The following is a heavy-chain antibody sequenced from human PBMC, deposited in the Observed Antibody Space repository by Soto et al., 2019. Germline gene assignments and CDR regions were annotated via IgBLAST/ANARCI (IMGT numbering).Heavy chain of an antibody. CDR3: AKDSLYSNSWYYWFDP. CDR1: GFTFSSYA. J-gene: IGHJ5*02. V-gene: IGHV3-23*01. D-gene: IGHD6-13*01. CDR2: ISGSGGST. Sequence: GGSLRLSCAASGFTFSSYAMGWVRQAPGKGLEWVSAISGSGGSTYYADSVKGRFTISRDNSKNTLYLQMNSLRAEDTALYYCAKDSLYSNSWYYWFDPWGQGTLVTVSS.